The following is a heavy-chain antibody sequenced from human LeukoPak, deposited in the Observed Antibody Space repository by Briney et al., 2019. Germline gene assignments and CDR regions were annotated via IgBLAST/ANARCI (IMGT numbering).Heavy chain of an antibody. CDR2: ISGSGGST. Sequence: GGSLRLSCAASGFTFSSYAMSWVRQAPGKGLEWVSAISGSGGSTYYADSVKGRFTISRDNSKNTLYLQMNSLRAEGTAVYYCAKLTYDFWSGYSYSYWGQGTLVTVSS. CDR1: GFTFSSYA. D-gene: IGHD3-3*01. J-gene: IGHJ4*02. CDR3: AKLTYDFWSGYSYSY. V-gene: IGHV3-23*01.